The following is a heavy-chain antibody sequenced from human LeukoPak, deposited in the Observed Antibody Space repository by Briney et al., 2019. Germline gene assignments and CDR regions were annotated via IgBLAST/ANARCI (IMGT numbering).Heavy chain of an antibody. D-gene: IGHD1-14*01. Sequence: PGGSLRLSCVASGFSFSKSWMHWVRQAPGKGLLWVSRINTDGTVIKYADSVEGRFTISRDNAKNTLYLQMHTLSAEDTAVYYCARDQTQAGPTTVDYWGQGTLVTVSS. CDR1: GFSFSKSW. J-gene: IGHJ4*02. CDR2: INTDGTVI. CDR3: ARDQTQAGPTTVDY. V-gene: IGHV3-74*03.